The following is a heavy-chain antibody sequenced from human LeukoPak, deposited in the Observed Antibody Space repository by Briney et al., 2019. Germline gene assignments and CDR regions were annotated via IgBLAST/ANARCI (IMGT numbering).Heavy chain of an antibody. V-gene: IGHV3-23*01. CDR1: GFMFSNYV. CDR3: AKGGRGSYYSDS. Sequence: GGSLRLSCAAAGFMFSNYVMYWVRQAPGKGLEWGSVISASGGTTDYADSVKGRFTISRDNSKNTLYLQMNSLRAEDTAVYYCAKGGRGSYYSDSWGQGTLVTVSS. D-gene: IGHD3-10*01. J-gene: IGHJ4*02. CDR2: ISASGGTT.